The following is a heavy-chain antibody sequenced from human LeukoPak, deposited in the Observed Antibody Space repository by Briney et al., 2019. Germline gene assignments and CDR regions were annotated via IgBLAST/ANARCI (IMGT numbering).Heavy chain of an antibody. CDR1: GGSLSGYY. V-gene: IGHV4-34*01. Sequence: SETLSLTCAVYGGSLSGYYWSWIRQPPGKGLEWIGEINHSGSTNYNPSLKSRVTISVDTSKNQFSLKLSSVTAADTAVYYCARGPYYYDSSGYYPFDYWGQGTLVTVSS. D-gene: IGHD3-22*01. CDR2: INHSGST. CDR3: ARGPYYYDSSGYYPFDY. J-gene: IGHJ4*02.